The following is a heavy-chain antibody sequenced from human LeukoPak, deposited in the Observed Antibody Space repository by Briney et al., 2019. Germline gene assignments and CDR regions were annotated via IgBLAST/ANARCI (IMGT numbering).Heavy chain of an antibody. CDR2: INPSGGST. Sequence: ASVTVSCKASGYTFTSYYMHWVRQAPGQGLEWMGIINPSGGSTSYAQKFQGRVTITRDTSTSTVYMELSSLRSEDTAVYYCARDYYGSGSYPANWFDPWGQGTLGTVSS. D-gene: IGHD3-10*01. CDR3: ARDYYGSGSYPANWFDP. CDR1: GYTFTSYY. J-gene: IGHJ5*02. V-gene: IGHV1-46*01.